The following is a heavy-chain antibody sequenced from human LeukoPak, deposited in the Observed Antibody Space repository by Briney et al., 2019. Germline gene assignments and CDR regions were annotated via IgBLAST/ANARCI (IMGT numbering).Heavy chain of an antibody. J-gene: IGHJ4*02. V-gene: IGHV3-23*01. CDR3: AKAPYYYGSGSLDY. CDR1: GFTFSSYG. Sequence: PGGTLRLSCAASGFTFSSYGMSRVRQAPGKGLEWVSAISGSGGSTYYADSVKGRFTISRDNSKNTLYLQMNSLRAEDTAVYYCAKAPYYYGSGSLDYWGQGTLVTVSS. CDR2: ISGSGGST. D-gene: IGHD3-10*01.